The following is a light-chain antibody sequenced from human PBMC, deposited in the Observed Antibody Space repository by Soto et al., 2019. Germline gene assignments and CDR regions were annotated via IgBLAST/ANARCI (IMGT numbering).Light chain of an antibody. Sequence: DIQMTQSPSSLSASVGDSVTITCQASQDIKKYLNWYQQKPGKVPKLLIYGASKLEAGVSLRFRGSGSGTSFTFTISSVQSEDFATYYCQQYDVLPRAFGPGTKLDI. J-gene: IGKJ3*01. CDR3: QQYDVLPRA. V-gene: IGKV1-33*01. CDR1: QDIKKY. CDR2: GAS.